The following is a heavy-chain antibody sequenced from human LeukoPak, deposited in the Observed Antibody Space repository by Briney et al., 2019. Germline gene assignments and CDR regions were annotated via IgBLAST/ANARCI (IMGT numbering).Heavy chain of an antibody. J-gene: IGHJ6*02. CDR3: ARSDCSGGSCHAPYYYYGMDV. Sequence: SETLSLTCTVSGDSISSSGYYWGWIRQPPGKGLEWIGYIYYSGSTNYNPSLKSRVTISVDTSKNQFSLKLSSVTAADTAVYYCARSDCSGGSCHAPYYYYGMDVWGQGTTVTVSS. V-gene: IGHV4-61*05. CDR1: GDSISSSGYY. D-gene: IGHD2-15*01. CDR2: IYYSGST.